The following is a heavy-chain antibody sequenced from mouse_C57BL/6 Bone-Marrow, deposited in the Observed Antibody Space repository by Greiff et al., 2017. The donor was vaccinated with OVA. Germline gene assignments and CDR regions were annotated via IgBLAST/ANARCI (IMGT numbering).Heavy chain of an antibody. Sequence: VQLQQSGPELVKPGASVKISCKASGYTFTDYYMNWVKQSHGKSLEWIGDINPNNGGTSYNQKFKGKATLTVDKSSSTAYMELRSLTSEDSAVYYCATGVVAKFAYWGQGTLVTVSA. D-gene: IGHD1-1*01. CDR3: ATGVVAKFAY. V-gene: IGHV1-26*01. J-gene: IGHJ3*01. CDR2: INPNNGGT. CDR1: GYTFTDYY.